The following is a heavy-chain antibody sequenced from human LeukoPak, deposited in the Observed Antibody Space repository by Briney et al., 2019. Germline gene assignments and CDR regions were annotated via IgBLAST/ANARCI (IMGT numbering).Heavy chain of an antibody. CDR1: GGSISSYY. CDR3: ATGSPEPVLRYFDWFGDAFDN. CDR2: IYYSGST. J-gene: IGHJ3*02. D-gene: IGHD3-9*01. V-gene: IGHV4-59*01. Sequence: PSETLSLTCTVSGGSISSYYWSWIRQPPGQGLEWIGYIYYSGSTNYNPSLKSRVTISVDTSNNPFSLKLSSVTAADTAVYYCATGSPEPVLRYFDWFGDAFDNWGQGTMVTVSS.